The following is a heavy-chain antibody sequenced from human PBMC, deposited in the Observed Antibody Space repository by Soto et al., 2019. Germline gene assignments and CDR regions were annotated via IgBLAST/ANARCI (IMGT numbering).Heavy chain of an antibody. Sequence: SGPTLVNPTQTLTLTCTFSGFSLSISGVGVGWIRQPPGKALEWLALIYWDDDKRYSPSLKSRLTITKDTSKNQVVLTMTNMDPVDTATYYCAHKGKNYYDNSGYEYYFDYWGQGTLVTVS. CDR1: GFSLSISGVG. J-gene: IGHJ4*02. D-gene: IGHD3-22*01. CDR2: IYWDDDK. V-gene: IGHV2-5*02. CDR3: AHKGKNYYDNSGYEYYFDY.